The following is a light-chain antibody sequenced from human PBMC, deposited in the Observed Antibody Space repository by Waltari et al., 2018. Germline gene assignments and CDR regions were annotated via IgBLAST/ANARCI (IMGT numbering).Light chain of an antibody. CDR1: SSDVGGSNY. J-gene: IGLJ1*01. CDR3: SSYTSSNTYV. Sequence: QSALTQPASVSGSPGQSITISCTGTSSDVGGSNYVSWYQQHPGKAPKPMIYDVSDRPSGCSNRFSGSKSGTTASLTISGLQAEDDAYYDCSSYTSSNTYVFGTGTKVTVL. CDR2: DVS. V-gene: IGLV2-14*03.